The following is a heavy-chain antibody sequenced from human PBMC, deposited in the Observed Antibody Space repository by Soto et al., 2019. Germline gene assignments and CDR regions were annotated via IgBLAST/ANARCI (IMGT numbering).Heavy chain of an antibody. CDR3: ARTNSGYYSDAFDI. CDR1: GFSLSNASMG. V-gene: IGHV2-26*01. D-gene: IGHD3-10*01. Sequence: QVTLKESGPVLVKPTETLTLTCNVSGFSLSNASMGVSWIRQPPGKALEWLAHIFSNDEKSYSTSLKSRLTISTDNSKRQVVLTMTTMDLGDTATYYCARTNSGYYSDAFDILGQGTMVTVSS. J-gene: IGHJ3*02. CDR2: IFSNDEK.